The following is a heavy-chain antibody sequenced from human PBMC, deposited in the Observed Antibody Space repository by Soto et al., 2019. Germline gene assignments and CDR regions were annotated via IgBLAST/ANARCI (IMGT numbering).Heavy chain of an antibody. Sequence: SVKVSCKASGGTFSSYAISWVRQAPGQGLEWMGGIIPIFGTANYAQKLQGRVTITADESTSTAYMELSSLRSEDTAVYYCARGLIGVVATARTKYYYYYGMDVWGQGTTVTVSS. J-gene: IGHJ6*02. CDR2: IIPIFGTA. V-gene: IGHV1-69*13. CDR1: GGTFSSYA. CDR3: ARGLIGVVATARTKYYYYYGMDV. D-gene: IGHD2-21*02.